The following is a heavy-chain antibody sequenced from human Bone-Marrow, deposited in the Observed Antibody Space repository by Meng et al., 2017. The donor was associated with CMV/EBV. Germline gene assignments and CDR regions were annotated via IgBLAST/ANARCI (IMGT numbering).Heavy chain of an antibody. CDR1: GFTFDDYA. J-gene: IGHJ4*02. CDR2: ISADGSDT. D-gene: IGHD3-10*01. CDR3: VKAYGSGTYSVGK. Sequence: GESLKISCAASGFTFDDYAMHWVRQAPGKGLVWVSRISADGSDTDYADSVKGRFSISRDNAKNTVFLQMNSLRAEDTAVYYCVKAYGSGTYSVGKWGQGALVTVSS. V-gene: IGHV3-74*01.